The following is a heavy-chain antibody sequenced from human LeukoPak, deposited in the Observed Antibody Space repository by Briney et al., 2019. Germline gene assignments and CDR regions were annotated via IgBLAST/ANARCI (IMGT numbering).Heavy chain of an antibody. J-gene: IGHJ4*02. Sequence: GGSLRLSCAASEFTFSNYHVNWLRQAPGRGLEWISYISISGDTIYYADPVKGRFTISRDNGKNSLYLQMNSLRAEDTAVYYCARDASGGDLPFDYWGQGTLVTVSS. V-gene: IGHV3-48*03. D-gene: IGHD2-21*02. CDR3: ARDASGGDLPFDY. CDR2: ISISGDTI. CDR1: EFTFSNYH.